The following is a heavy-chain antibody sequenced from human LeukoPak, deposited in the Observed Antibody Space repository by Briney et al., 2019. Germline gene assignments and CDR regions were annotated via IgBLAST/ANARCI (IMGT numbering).Heavy chain of an antibody. J-gene: IGHJ4*02. CDR1: GYTFTSYA. Sequence: ASVKVSCKASGYTFTSYAMNWVRQAPGQGLEWMGWINTNTGNPTYAQGFTGRFVFSLDTSVSTAYLQISSLKAEDTAVYYCASSKADPPYWYYFDYWGQGTLVTVSS. V-gene: IGHV7-4-1*02. D-gene: IGHD2-15*01. CDR3: ASSKADPPYWYYFDY. CDR2: INTNTGNP.